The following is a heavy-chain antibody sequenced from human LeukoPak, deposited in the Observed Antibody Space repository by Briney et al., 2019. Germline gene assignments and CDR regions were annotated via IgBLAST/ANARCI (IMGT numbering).Heavy chain of an antibody. CDR3: ARVVYYFYAMDV. CDR2: INPNSGGT. D-gene: IGHD2-8*01. J-gene: IGHJ6*02. V-gene: IGHV1-2*02. CDR1: GYTFTDYN. Sequence: ASVKVYCKASGYTFTDYNIHLVGQAPGQGLEWMGWINPNSGGTNYAQKFQGRVHMTRDTSISTAYMELSRLRSDDTALYYCARVVYYFYAMDVWGQGTTVTVSS.